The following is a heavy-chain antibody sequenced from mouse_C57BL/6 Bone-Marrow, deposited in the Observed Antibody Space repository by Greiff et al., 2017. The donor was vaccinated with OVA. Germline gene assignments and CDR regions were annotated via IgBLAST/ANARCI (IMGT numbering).Heavy chain of an antibody. CDR2: IDPENGDT. J-gene: IGHJ2*01. D-gene: IGHD1-1*01. V-gene: IGHV14-4*01. CDR1: GFNIKDDY. CDR3: TTTVVRGFDY. Sequence: EVQLQQSGAELVRPGASVKLSCTASGFNIKDDYMHWVKQRPEQGLEWIGWIDPENGDTEYASKFQGKATITADTSSNTAYLQLSSLTSEDTAVYYCTTTVVRGFDYWGQGTTLTVSS.